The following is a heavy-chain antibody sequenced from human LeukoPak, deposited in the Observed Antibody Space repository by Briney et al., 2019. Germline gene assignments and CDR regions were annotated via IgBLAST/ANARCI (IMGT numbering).Heavy chain of an antibody. CDR3: ARVIDGAGHCSSTSCSAFDY. CDR2: INPNSGGT. Sequence: ASVKVSCKASGYTFTGYYMHWVRQAPGQGLEWMGWINPNSGGTNYAQKFQGRVTMTRDTSISTAYMELSRLRSDDTAVYYCARVIDGAGHCSSTSCSAFDYWGQGTLVTVSS. D-gene: IGHD2-2*01. V-gene: IGHV1-2*02. J-gene: IGHJ4*02. CDR1: GYTFTGYY.